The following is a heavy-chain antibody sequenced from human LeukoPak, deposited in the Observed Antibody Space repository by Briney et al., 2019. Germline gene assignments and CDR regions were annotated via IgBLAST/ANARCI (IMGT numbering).Heavy chain of an antibody. CDR1: GFTFSSYS. J-gene: IGHJ4*02. V-gene: IGHV3-21*01. Sequence: GGSLRLSCAASGFTFSSYSMNWVRQAPGKGLEWVSSISSSSSYIYYADSVKGRFTISRDNAKNSLYLQMNSLRAEDTAVYYCARDIRAYYGSGSYHDYWGQGTLVTVSS. CDR2: ISSSSSYI. CDR3: ARDIRAYYGSGSYHDY. D-gene: IGHD3-10*01.